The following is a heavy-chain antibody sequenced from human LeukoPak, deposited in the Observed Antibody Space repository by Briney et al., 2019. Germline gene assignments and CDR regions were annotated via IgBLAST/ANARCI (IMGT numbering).Heavy chain of an antibody. CDR1: GGSISSYY. V-gene: IGHV4-59*08. CDR3: ARGVSYYDSSGYYNEYFQH. J-gene: IGHJ1*01. D-gene: IGHD3-22*01. Sequence: SETLSLTCTVSGGSISSYYWSWIRQPPGKGLEWVGYIYYSGSTNYNPSLKSRVTISVDTSKNQFSLKLSSVTAADTAVYYCARGVSYYDSSGYYNEYFQHWGQGTLVTVSS. CDR2: IYYSGST.